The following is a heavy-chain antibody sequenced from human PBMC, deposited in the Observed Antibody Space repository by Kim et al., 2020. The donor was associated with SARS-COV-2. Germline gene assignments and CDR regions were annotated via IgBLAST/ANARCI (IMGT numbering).Heavy chain of an antibody. J-gene: IGHJ2*01. D-gene: IGHD4-17*01. CDR1: GGSFSGYY. CDR3: ARIVSDYGDYVLLWYFDL. V-gene: IGHV4-34*01. Sequence: SETLSLTCAVYGGSFSGYYWSWIRQPPGKGLEWIGEINHSGSTNYNPSLKSRVTISVDTSKNQFSLKLSSVTAADTAVYYCARIVSDYGDYVLLWYFDL. CDR2: INHSGST.